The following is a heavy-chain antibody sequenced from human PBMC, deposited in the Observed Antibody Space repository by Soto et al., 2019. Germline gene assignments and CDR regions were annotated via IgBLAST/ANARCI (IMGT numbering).Heavy chain of an antibody. Sequence: PSPTLSLTCAISGERVSSTTAAWHWIRQSPSRGLEWLGRTYFRSRWYNDYAVSVKSRITINPDTSKNQFSLQLNSVTPEDTAVYYCAREGLKLPLPDYYDFWSGYFAYWGQGTLDTVSS. V-gene: IGHV6-1*01. CDR3: AREGLKLPLPDYYDFWSGYFAY. J-gene: IGHJ4*02. D-gene: IGHD3-3*01. CDR1: GERVSSTTAA. CDR2: TYFRSRWYN.